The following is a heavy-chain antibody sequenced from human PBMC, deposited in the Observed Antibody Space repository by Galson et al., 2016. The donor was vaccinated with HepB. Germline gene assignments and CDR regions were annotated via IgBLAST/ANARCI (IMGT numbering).Heavy chain of an antibody. CDR3: ARDRQRHYYFYGMDV. CDR1: GFTFDGCV. J-gene: IGHJ6*02. D-gene: IGHD6-25*01. V-gene: IGHV3-7*01. CDR2: IKEDGSEI. Sequence: SLRLSCAASGFTFDGCVMHWVRQAPGKGLEWVANIKEDGSEITYVDSVRGRFTISRDNAKNSLSLQMNRLRVEDTAVYYCARDRQRHYYFYGMDVWGHGTTVTVSS.